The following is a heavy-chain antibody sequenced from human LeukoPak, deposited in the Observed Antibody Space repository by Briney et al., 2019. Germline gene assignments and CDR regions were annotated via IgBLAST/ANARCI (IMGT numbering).Heavy chain of an antibody. D-gene: IGHD2-15*01. CDR2: IYSSGST. V-gene: IGHV4-59*01. CDR3: ARVLGSGYSDY. CDR1: GGSISSYY. J-gene: IGHJ4*02. Sequence: SETLSLTCTVSGGSISSYYWSWIRQPPGKELEWLEYIYSSGSTNYNPSLKSRVTVSVDTSKKQFSLKLSSVTAADTAVYYCARVLGSGYSDYWGQGTLVTVSS.